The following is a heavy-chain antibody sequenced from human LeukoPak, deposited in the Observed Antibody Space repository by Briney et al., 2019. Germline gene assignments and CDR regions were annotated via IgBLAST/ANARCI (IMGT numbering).Heavy chain of an antibody. CDR2: INHSGST. D-gene: IGHD4-17*01. Sequence: PSETLSLTCAVYGGSFSGYYWSWIRRPPGKGLEWIGEINHSGSTNYNPSLKSRVTISVDTSKNQFSLKLSSVTAADTAVYYCARGNTASYNWFDPWGQGTLVTVSS. CDR3: ARGNTASYNWFDP. CDR1: GGSFSGYY. J-gene: IGHJ5*02. V-gene: IGHV4-34*01.